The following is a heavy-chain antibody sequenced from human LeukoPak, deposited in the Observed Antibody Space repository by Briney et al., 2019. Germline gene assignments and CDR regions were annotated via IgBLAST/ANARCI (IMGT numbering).Heavy chain of an antibody. CDR2: ISTSGSTI. CDR1: GFTFSDYY. V-gene: IGHV3-11*01. CDR3: AKRGVVIRVILVGFHKAAYYFDS. Sequence: GGSLRLSCAASGFTFSDYYMSWIRQAPGKGLEWVSYISTSGSTIFYADSVKGRFTISRDNAKNSLYLQMNSLRAEDTAVYFCAKRGVVIRVILVGFHKAAYYFDSWGQGALVTVSS. D-gene: IGHD2-15*01. J-gene: IGHJ4*02.